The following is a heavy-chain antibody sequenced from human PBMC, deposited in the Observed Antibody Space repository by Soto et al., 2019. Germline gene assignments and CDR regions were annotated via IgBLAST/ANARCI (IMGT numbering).Heavy chain of an antibody. V-gene: IGHV1-18*01. D-gene: IGHD5-18*01. CDR3: ARFGRGFSSAFDFDY. CDR1: VYTLGTFG. Sequence: VQLVQSGAEVKKPGPSGRFSSRPSVYTLGTFGLAWGRLAPGKGLEWMGWITAYNGNTHYAQNFQGRVTMTTDTSTSTAYMDLRSLRSDDTAIYYCARFGRGFSSAFDFDYWGQGTLVTVSS. CDR2: ITAYNGNT. J-gene: IGHJ4*02.